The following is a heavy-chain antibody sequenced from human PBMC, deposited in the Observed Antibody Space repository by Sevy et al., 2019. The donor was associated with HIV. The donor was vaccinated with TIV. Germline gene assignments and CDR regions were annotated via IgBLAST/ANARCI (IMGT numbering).Heavy chain of an antibody. CDR3: AKDTVPVGYRFDYQYTYYYGMDV. CDR2: ISWNGFST. CDR1: GSGFRFDDYA. J-gene: IGHJ6*02. D-gene: IGHD5-18*01. V-gene: IGHV3-9*01. Sequence: GGSLRLSCIASGSGFRFDDYAMNWVRQAPGKGLEWVAGISWNGFSTGHGESVKGRATISRDNAKNSVYLQMNNLRDEDTALYYCAKDTVPVGYRFDYQYTYYYGMDVWGQGTTVTVSS.